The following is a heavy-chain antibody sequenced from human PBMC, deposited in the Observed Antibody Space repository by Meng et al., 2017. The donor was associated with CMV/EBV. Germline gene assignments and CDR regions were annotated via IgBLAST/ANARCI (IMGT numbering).Heavy chain of an antibody. D-gene: IGHD3-22*01. Sequence: GESLKISCAASGFTFSNAWMSWVRQAPGKGLEWVGRIKSKTDGGTTDYAAPVKGRLTISRDDSKNTLYLQMNSLKTEDTAVYYCTTLYYYDSSGLNYWGQGTLVTVSS. V-gene: IGHV3-15*01. CDR2: IKSKTDGGTT. J-gene: IGHJ4*02. CDR3: TTLYYYDSSGLNY. CDR1: GFTFSNAW.